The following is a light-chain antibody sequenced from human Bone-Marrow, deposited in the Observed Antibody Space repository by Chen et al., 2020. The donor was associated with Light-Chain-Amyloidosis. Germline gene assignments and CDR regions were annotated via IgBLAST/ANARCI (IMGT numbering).Light chain of an antibody. Sequence: ETVLTQSPGTLSLSPGEGANLSCRAGQTISSNYLTWYQQKFGQAPRLLIYGSSSRATGIPDRFTGSGSGTDFTLTINRLEPEDFAMYYCQQYGTSPLTFGGGTKVEIK. J-gene: IGKJ4*01. CDR1: QTISSNY. CDR3: QQYGTSPLT. CDR2: GSS. V-gene: IGKV3-20*01.